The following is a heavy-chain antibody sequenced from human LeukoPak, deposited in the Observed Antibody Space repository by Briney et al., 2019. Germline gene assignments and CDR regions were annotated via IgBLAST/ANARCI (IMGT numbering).Heavy chain of an antibody. CDR2: ISYDGSTT. Sequence: PGGSLRLSCASSGLSFSSYAIHWVRHAPGQGLECVADISYDGSTTCYADSVQGRFTISRDNSENTLFVQMNSLRPEDTPVYYCAKDKYGSGSHSTGMDVWGQGTTVTVSS. D-gene: IGHD3-10*01. V-gene: IGHV3-30*18. CDR3: AKDKYGSGSHSTGMDV. CDR1: GLSFSSYA. J-gene: IGHJ6*02.